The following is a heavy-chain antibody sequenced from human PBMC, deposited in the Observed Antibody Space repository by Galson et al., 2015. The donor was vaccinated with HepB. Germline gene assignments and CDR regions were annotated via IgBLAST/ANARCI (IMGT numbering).Heavy chain of an antibody. Sequence: SLRLSCAASGFTFDDYTMHWVRQAPGKGLEWVSAISGSGGSTYYADSVKGRFTISRDNSKNTLYLQMNSLRAEDTAVYYCAKDLLYSSTELDPWGQGTLVTVSS. CDR1: GFTFDDYT. CDR2: ISGSGGST. CDR3: AKDLLYSSTELDP. V-gene: IGHV3-23*01. D-gene: IGHD6-13*01. J-gene: IGHJ5*02.